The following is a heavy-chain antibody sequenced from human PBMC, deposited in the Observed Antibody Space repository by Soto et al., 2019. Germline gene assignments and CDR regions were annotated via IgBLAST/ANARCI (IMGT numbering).Heavy chain of an antibody. J-gene: IGHJ5*02. CDR2: ISGSGGST. CDR1: GFTFSSYA. V-gene: IGHV3-23*01. CDR3: AKDLNYPFSWFDP. Sequence: GGSLRLSCAASGFTFSSYAMSWVRQAPGKGLEWVAAISGSGGSTYNADSVKGRFNISRDNSKNTLYLQMNSLRGEDTAVYYCAKDLNYPFSWFDPWGQGTLVTVSS. D-gene: IGHD4-4*01.